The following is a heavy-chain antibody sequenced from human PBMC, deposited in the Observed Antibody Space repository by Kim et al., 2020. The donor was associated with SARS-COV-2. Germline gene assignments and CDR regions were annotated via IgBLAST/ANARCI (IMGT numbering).Heavy chain of an antibody. V-gene: IGHV3-64*01. D-gene: IGHD5-18*01. CDR3: ARAAFSPSDTSS. Sequence: WGSLRLSCATSGFTFNKYAMDWVRQAPGTGLEHVSAITAHGGSTYYSSSVKVRFTVSRDNSRYTLYLQMDSLRAEDTAMYYFARAAFSPSDTSSWGQGAL. CDR1: GFTFNKYA. J-gene: IGHJ5*02. CDR2: ITAHGGST.